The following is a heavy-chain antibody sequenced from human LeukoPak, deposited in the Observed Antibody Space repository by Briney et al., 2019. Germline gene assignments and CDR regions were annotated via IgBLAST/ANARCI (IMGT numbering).Heavy chain of an antibody. Sequence: GGSLRLSCAASGFTFDDYAMPWVRQAPGKGLEWVSGISWNSGSIGYADSVKGRFTISRDNAKNSLYLQMNSLRAEDTALYYCAKAPGSGYFDHWGQGTLVTVSS. CDR1: GFTFDDYA. CDR2: ISWNSGSI. D-gene: IGHD1-26*01. V-gene: IGHV3-9*01. CDR3: AKAPGSGYFDH. J-gene: IGHJ4*02.